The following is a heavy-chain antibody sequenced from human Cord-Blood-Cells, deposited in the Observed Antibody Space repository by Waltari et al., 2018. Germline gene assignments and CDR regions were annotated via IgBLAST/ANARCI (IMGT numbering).Heavy chain of an antibody. CDR2: INPNSGST. CDR3: ARRWGGTPFDY. Sequence: QVQLVQSGAEVKKPGASVKVSCKASGYTVTGYYMHWVRQDPGQGLERLRCINPNSGSTKDAQECQGRVTMTRDMSISTAYMELHRQRSDDAAVYYCARRWGGTPFDYWGQGTRVTVSS. J-gene: IGHJ4*02. D-gene: IGHD7-27*01. CDR1: GYTVTGYY. V-gene: IGHV1-2*02.